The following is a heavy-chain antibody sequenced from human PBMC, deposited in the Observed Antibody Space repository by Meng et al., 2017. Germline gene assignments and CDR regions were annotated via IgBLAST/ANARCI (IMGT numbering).Heavy chain of an antibody. V-gene: IGHV4-61*01. CDR1: GGSVSSGSYY. CDR3: ARSMVRGVIIYTRTYYFDY. Sequence: QVQLQESGPGLVRPSETRSLTCAVSGGSVSSGSYYWSWIRQPPGKGLEWIGYIYYSGSTNYNPSLKSRVTISVDTSKNQFSLKLSSVTAADTAVYYCARSMVRGVIIYTRTYYFDYWGQGTLVTVSS. CDR2: IYYSGST. D-gene: IGHD3-10*01. J-gene: IGHJ4*02.